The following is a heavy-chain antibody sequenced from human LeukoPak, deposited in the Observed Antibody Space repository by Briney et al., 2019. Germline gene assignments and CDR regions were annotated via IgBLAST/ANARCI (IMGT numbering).Heavy chain of an antibody. CDR3: ATDCSGNRCYSL. V-gene: IGHV3-43*02. J-gene: IGHJ4*02. CDR1: GFTFNDYA. CDR2: LSGDGGST. Sequence: PGGSLRLSCAVSGFTFNDYAMNWVRQAPGKGLEWVSFLSGDGGSTYYADSVKGRFTISRDNSRNSLYLQMNSLRLGDTALYYCATDCSGNRCYSLWGQGTLVTVSS. D-gene: IGHD2-15*01.